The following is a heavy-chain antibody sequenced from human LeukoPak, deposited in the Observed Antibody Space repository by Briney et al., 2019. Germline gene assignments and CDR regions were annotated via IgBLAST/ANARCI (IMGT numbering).Heavy chain of an antibody. J-gene: IGHJ3*02. CDR3: ARDTPPLTMVRGVSAFDI. V-gene: IGHV1-46*01. CDR1: GYTFTSYG. CDR2: INPSGGST. D-gene: IGHD3-10*01. Sequence: WASVKVSCKASGYTFTSYGISWVRQAPGQGLEWMGIINPSGGSTSYAQKFQGRVTMTRDTSTSTVYMELSSLRSEDTAVYYCARDTPPLTMVRGVSAFDIWGQGTMVTVSS.